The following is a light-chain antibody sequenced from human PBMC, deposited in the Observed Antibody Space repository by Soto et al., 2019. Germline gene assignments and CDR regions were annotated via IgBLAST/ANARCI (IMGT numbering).Light chain of an antibody. CDR3: KSYAGSNTYV. J-gene: IGLJ1*01. Sequence: QSALTQPASVSGSPGQSITISCTGSSSDIGAYNYVSWFQQYPGKAPKLIISEVSNRPSGVSNRFSGSKSGTAASLTISGLQAADEADYFCKSYAGSNTYVFGSGTKVTVL. V-gene: IGLV2-14*01. CDR1: SSDIGAYNY. CDR2: EVS.